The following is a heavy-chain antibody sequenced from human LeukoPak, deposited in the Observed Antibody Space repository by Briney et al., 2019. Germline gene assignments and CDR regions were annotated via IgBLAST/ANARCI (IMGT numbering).Heavy chain of an antibody. J-gene: IGHJ4*02. Sequence: SETLSLTCTVSGGSISSYYWSWIRQPPGKGLEWIGYIYYSGSTNYKPSRKSRVTISIDTSKNQFSLKLSSVTAADTAVYYCARVLGYCSGGSCYGYFDYWGQGTLVTVSS. D-gene: IGHD2-15*01. CDR3: ARVLGYCSGGSCYGYFDY. CDR2: IYYSGST. CDR1: GGSISSYY. V-gene: IGHV4-59*12.